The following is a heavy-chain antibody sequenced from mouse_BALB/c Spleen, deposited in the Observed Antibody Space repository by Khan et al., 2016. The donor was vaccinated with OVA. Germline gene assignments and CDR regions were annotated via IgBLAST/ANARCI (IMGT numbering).Heavy chain of an antibody. CDR3: TRSGYGSFAY. Sequence: QVQLQQSGAELVKPGASVRLSCNLTEAPGFTSYYLYWVKQRPGQGLDWIGDINPSSGGTNFNEKFKSKATLTVDKSSSTAYIQLNSLTSEDSAVYYCTRSGYGSFAYWGQGTLVTVSA. CDR1: EAPGFTSYY. CDR2: INPSSGGT. D-gene: IGHD2-2*01. J-gene: IGHJ3*01. V-gene: IGHV1S81*02.